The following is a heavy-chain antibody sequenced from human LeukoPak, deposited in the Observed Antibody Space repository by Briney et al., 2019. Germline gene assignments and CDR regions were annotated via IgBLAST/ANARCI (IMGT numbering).Heavy chain of an antibody. CDR1: GYTFTDYY. V-gene: IGHV1-2*04. Sequence: GASVTVSCKASGYTFTDYYIHWVRQAPAQGLEWMGWINANNGVTNYAQKFRGWVTVTRDTSINTAYMELSRLGADDTAVYYCARDEGSELLLNWGQGALVTVSS. D-gene: IGHD2-15*01. CDR3: ARDEGSELLLN. J-gene: IGHJ4*02. CDR2: INANNGVT.